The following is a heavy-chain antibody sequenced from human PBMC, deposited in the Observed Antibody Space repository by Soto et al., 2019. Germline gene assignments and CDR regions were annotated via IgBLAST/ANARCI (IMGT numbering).Heavy chain of an antibody. D-gene: IGHD2-15*01. CDR1: GGSITTGGYY. V-gene: IGHV4-31*03. Sequence: LSLTCTVSGGSITTGGYYWSWVRQLPGKGLEWIGHRYYSESTYYNPSLKSRVSISLDTSKNQFSLKLSFVTAADTAMYYCARTKCSGGSCYSWSLDYWGQGTPVTVSS. J-gene: IGHJ4*02. CDR3: ARTKCSGGSCYSWSLDY. CDR2: RYYSEST.